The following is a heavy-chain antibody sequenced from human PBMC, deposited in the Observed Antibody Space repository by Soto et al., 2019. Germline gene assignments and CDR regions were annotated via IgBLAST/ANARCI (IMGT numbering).Heavy chain of an antibody. D-gene: IGHD3-10*01. V-gene: IGHV4-61*01. CDR1: GGSVISGSYY. Sequence: QVQLQESGPGLVKPSETLSLTCTVSGGSVISGSYYWSWIRQPPGKGLEWIGEISPSGTTKYTPSLKSRATISVDTSKTQISLKVTSVTAADTSVYYCATSFWFGTQPEIWGQGTLVTVSS. J-gene: IGHJ4*02. CDR2: ISPSGTT. CDR3: ATSFWFGTQPEI.